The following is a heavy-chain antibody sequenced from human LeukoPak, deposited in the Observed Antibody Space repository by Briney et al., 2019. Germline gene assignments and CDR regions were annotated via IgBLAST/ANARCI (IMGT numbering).Heavy chain of an antibody. CDR1: GYSITTVYY. D-gene: IGHD3-22*01. J-gene: IGHJ5*02. CDR2: IHHSGNT. CDR3: ALHYTDSSGNQNWFDP. Sequence: SETLSLTCAVSGYSITTVYYWGWIRQPPGKGLEWIGSIHHSGNTYYKSSLKSRLTISVDTSKNQFSLKLSSFTAADTAVYYCALHYTDSSGNQNWFDPWGQGTLVTVSS. V-gene: IGHV4-38-2*01.